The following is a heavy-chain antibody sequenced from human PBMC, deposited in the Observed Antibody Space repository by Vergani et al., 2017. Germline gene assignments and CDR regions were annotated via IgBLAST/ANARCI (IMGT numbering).Heavy chain of an antibody. V-gene: IGHV1-69*01. Sequence: QVQLVQSGAEVKKPWSSVKVSCKASGGTFSSYAISWVRQAPGQGLEWMGGIIPIFGTANYAQKFQGRVTITADESTSTAYMELSSLRSEDTAVYYCARDLSGYCSSTSCYSFDYWGQGTLVTVSS. CDR3: ARDLSGYCSSTSCYSFDY. CDR2: IIPIFGTA. J-gene: IGHJ4*02. CDR1: GGTFSSYA. D-gene: IGHD2-2*01.